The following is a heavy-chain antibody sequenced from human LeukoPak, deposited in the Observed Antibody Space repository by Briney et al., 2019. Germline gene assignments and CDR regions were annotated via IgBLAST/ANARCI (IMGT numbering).Heavy chain of an antibody. Sequence: GGSLRLSCAASGFTVSSNYMSWVRQAPGKGLEWVSVIYSGGSTYYADSVKGRFTISRDNSKNTLYLQMNSLRAEDTAVYYCAKDRATVTSRWFDPWGQGTLVTVSS. V-gene: IGHV3-66*01. D-gene: IGHD4-17*01. J-gene: IGHJ5*02. CDR1: GFTVSSNY. CDR3: AKDRATVTSRWFDP. CDR2: IYSGGST.